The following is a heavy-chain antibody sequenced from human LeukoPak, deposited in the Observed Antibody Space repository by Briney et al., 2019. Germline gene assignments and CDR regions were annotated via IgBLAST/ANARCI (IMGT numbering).Heavy chain of an antibody. CDR2: IYYSGST. J-gene: IGHJ4*02. CDR3: ARASPNDYGAHGTFDY. Sequence: SETLSLTCTVSGDAISNGGYYWRWIRQHPGEGLEWIGFIYYSGSTYYNPSLKSRVMISVDTSKNQFSLKLNSMTAADTAVYYCARASPNDYGAHGTFDYWGQGSLVTVSS. V-gene: IGHV4-31*03. D-gene: IGHD4/OR15-4a*01. CDR1: GDAISNGGYY.